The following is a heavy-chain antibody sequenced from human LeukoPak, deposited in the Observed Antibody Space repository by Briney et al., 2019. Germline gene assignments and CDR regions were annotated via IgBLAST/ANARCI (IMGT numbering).Heavy chain of an antibody. D-gene: IGHD2-15*01. CDR2: ISSSSSYI. Sequence: GGSLRLSCAASGFTFSSYSTNWVRQAPGKGLEWVSSISSSSSYIYYADSVKGRFTISRDNAKNSLYLQMNSLRAEDTAVYYCARELGYCSGGSCYSYFDYWGQGTLVTVSS. J-gene: IGHJ4*02. CDR1: GFTFSSYS. CDR3: ARELGYCSGGSCYSYFDY. V-gene: IGHV3-21*01.